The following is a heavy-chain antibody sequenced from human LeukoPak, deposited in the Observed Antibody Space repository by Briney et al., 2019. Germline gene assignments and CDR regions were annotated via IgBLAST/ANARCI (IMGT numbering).Heavy chain of an antibody. CDR3: ARGISSSWKQYYYYYYMDV. J-gene: IGHJ6*03. Sequence: PSETLSLTCTVSGYSISSGYYWGWIRQPPGKGLEWTGSIDHSGSTNYNPSLKSRVTISVDTSKNQFSLKLSSVTAADTAVYYCARGISSSWKQYYYYYYMDVWGKGTTVTVSS. D-gene: IGHD6-13*01. V-gene: IGHV4-38-2*02. CDR1: GYSISSGYY. CDR2: IDHSGST.